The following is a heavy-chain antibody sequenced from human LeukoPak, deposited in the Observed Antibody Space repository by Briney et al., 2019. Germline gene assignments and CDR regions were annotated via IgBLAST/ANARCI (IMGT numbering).Heavy chain of an antibody. J-gene: IGHJ4*02. CDR3: ATSLYYYDSSGYYYFDY. Sequence: GASVKVSCKASGYTFTSYGISWVRQAPGKGLEWMGGFDPEDGETIYAQKFQGRVTMTEDTSTDTAYMELSSLRSEDTAVYYCATSLYYYDSSGYYYFDYWGQGTLVTVTS. D-gene: IGHD3-22*01. CDR2: FDPEDGET. CDR1: GYTFTSYG. V-gene: IGHV1-24*01.